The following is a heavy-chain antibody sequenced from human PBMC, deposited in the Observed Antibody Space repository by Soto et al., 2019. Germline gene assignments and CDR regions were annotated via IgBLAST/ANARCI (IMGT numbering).Heavy chain of an antibody. CDR3: TTGKDGYNYDY. CDR2: IKSKTDGGTT. CDR1: SVSNAC. D-gene: IGHD5-12*01. Sequence: SVSNACMNWVRQAPGKGLEWVGRIKSKTDGGTTDYAAPVKGRFTISRDDSKNTLYLQMNSLKTEDTAVYYCTTGKDGYNYDYWGQGTLVTVSS. J-gene: IGHJ4*02. V-gene: IGHV3-15*07.